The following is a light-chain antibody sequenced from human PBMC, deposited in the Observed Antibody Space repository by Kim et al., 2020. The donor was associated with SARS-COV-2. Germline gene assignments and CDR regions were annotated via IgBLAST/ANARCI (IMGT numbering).Light chain of an antibody. CDR3: QQRGDWPLT. J-gene: IGKJ4*01. CDR2: DAT. V-gene: IGKV3-11*01. CDR1: QYINSY. Sequence: FPQGERATLSCRASQYINSYLAWYQQKPGQAPRLLIYDATNRATGIPARFSGGGSGTDFTLTISSLEPEDFATYYCQQRGDWPLTFGGGTKVEI.